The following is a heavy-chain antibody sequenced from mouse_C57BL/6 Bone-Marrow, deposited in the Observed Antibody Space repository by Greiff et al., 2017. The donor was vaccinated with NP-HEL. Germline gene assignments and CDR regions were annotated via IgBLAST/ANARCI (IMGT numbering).Heavy chain of an antibody. CDR1: GFTFSDYY. D-gene: IGHD2-4*01. CDR2: INYDGSST. Sequence: EVKLVESEGGLVQPGSSMKLSCTASGFTFSDYYMAWVRQVPEKGLEWVANINYDGSSTYYLDSLKSRFIISRDNAKNILYLQMSSLKSEDTATYYCARDWNYDYEKDYAMDYWGQGTSVTVSS. J-gene: IGHJ4*01. CDR3: ARDWNYDYEKDYAMDY. V-gene: IGHV5-16*01.